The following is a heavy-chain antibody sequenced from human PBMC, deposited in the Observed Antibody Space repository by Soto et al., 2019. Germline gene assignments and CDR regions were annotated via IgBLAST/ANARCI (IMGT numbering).Heavy chain of an antibody. CDR1: GFTFSSYS. V-gene: IGHV3-21*01. CDR2: ISSSSSYI. D-gene: IGHD2-2*01. Sequence: GGSLRLSCAASGFTFSSYSMNWVRQAPGKGLEWVSSISSSSSYIYYADSVKGRFTISRDNAKNSLYLQMNSLRAEDTAVYYCARPIVVVPAAKGAFDIWGQGTMVTVSS. CDR3: ARPIVVVPAAKGAFDI. J-gene: IGHJ3*02.